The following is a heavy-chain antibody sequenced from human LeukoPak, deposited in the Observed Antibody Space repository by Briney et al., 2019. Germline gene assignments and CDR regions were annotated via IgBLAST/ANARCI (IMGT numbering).Heavy chain of an antibody. D-gene: IGHD2-15*01. CDR2: INPSGGST. Sequence: ASVKVSCKASGYTFTSYYMHWVRQAPGQGLEWMGIINPSGGSTSYAQKFQGRVTMTRDMSTSTVYMELSSLRSEDTAVYYCAREADIVVEVAATSGHWFDPWGQGTLVTVSS. CDR3: AREADIVVEVAATSGHWFDP. J-gene: IGHJ5*02. V-gene: IGHV1-46*01. CDR1: GYTFTSYY.